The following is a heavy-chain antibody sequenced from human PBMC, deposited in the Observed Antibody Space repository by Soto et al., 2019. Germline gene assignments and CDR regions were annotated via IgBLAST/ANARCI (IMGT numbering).Heavy chain of an antibody. J-gene: IGHJ6*02. CDR1: GGSISSSSYY. Sequence: PSETLSLTCTVSGGSISSSSYYWGWIRQPPGKGLEWIGRINYSGSTNYNPSLKSRVTISVDTSKNQFSLKLSSVTAADTARYYCARGEVGATTSYYYYGMDVWGQGTTVTVSS. V-gene: IGHV4-39*02. CDR3: ARGEVGATTSYYYYGMDV. CDR2: INYSGST. D-gene: IGHD1-26*01.